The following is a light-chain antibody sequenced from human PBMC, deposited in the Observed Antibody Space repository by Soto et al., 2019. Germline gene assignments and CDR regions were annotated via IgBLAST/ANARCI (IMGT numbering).Light chain of an antibody. CDR3: QQRSNWYTVT. J-gene: IGKJ5*01. Sequence: EIALTHALSTLCRSARHIATRSFSSSQSVKTFLVWYQHRPGQAPRVLIYDASHRASGIQARFSGSGSGTDFTLTISGLEPEDAAIYYCQQRSNWYTVTFAQGTRLDIK. CDR2: DAS. V-gene: IGKV3-11*01. CDR1: QSVKTF.